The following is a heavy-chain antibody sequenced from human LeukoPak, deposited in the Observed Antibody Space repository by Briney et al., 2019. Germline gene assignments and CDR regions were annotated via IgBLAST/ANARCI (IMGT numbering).Heavy chain of an antibody. V-gene: IGHV3-7*03. Sequence: GGSLRLSCAASGFTFSSYWMSWVRQAPGKGLEWVANIKQDGSEKYYVDSVKGRFTISRDNAKNSLYLQMNSLRAEDTAVYYCARDPRYYDFWSGYHPLDYWGQGTLVTVSS. D-gene: IGHD3-3*01. CDR1: GFTFSSYW. CDR3: ARDPRYYDFWSGYHPLDY. J-gene: IGHJ4*02. CDR2: IKQDGSEK.